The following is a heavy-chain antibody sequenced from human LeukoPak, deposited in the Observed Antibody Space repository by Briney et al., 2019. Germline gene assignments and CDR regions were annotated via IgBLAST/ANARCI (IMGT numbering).Heavy chain of an antibody. Sequence: GGSLRLSCAASGFTFSSYSMNWVRQAPGKGLEWVSAISGSGGSTYYADSVKGRFTISRDNSKNTLYLQMNSLRAEDTAVYYCAKDRSSMVRGVGWFDPWGQGTLVTVSS. CDR1: GFTFSSYS. J-gene: IGHJ5*02. CDR3: AKDRSSMVRGVGWFDP. D-gene: IGHD3-10*01. V-gene: IGHV3-23*01. CDR2: ISGSGGST.